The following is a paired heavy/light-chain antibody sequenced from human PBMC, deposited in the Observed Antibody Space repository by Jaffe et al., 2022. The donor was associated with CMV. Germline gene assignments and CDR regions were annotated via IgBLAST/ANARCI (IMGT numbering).Light chain of an antibody. Sequence: EIVLTQSPATLSLSPGERATLSCRASQSVSIYLAWYQQKPGQAPRLLIYDGSNRATGIPARFSGSGSGTDFTLTISNLEPEDFAVYYCQQRFHWPPITFGQGTRLEIK. V-gene: IGKV3-11*01. J-gene: IGKJ5*01. CDR2: DGS. CDR1: QSVSIY. CDR3: QQRFHWPPIT.
Heavy chain of an antibody. CDR1: GFTFSSHW. CDR3: SRGASGGRDQRFDD. V-gene: IGHV3-7*01. CDR2: IHQDGGEK. D-gene: IGHD2-2*01. Sequence: EVQLVESGGGLVQPGGSLRLSCEASGFTFSSHWMNWARQAPGKGLEWVATIHQDGGEKFYLDAVKGRFTISRDNAKKSLYLQMNALRAEDTAVYYCSRGASGGRDQRFDDWGQGTLVTVSS. J-gene: IGHJ5*02.